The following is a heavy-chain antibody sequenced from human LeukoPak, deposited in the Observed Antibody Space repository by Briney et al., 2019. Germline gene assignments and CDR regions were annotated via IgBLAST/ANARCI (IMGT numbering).Heavy chain of an antibody. Sequence: GGSLRLSCAASGFTFSSYGMHWVRQAPGKGLEWVAVIWYDGSNKYYADSVKGRFTISRDNSKNTLYLQMNSLRAEDTAVYYCARDRWFGGSYWSDYWGQGTLVTVSS. V-gene: IGHV3-33*01. J-gene: IGHJ4*02. CDR1: GFTFSSYG. CDR2: IWYDGSNK. D-gene: IGHD1-26*01. CDR3: ARDRWFGGSYWSDY.